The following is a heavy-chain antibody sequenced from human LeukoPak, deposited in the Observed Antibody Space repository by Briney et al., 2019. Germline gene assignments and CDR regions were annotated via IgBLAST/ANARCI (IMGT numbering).Heavy chain of an antibody. V-gene: IGHV3-21*06. CDR1: GFTFRTYS. J-gene: IGHJ3*02. CDR3: GRYFRTVTTCDAFDI. CDR2: ISISSSHI. D-gene: IGHD4-17*01. Sequence: GGPLRLSCAASGFTFRTYSMNWVRQAPGKGLEWVSSISISSSHIYYAHTVKGRFTIYRDNAKNSLYLHIHTLRAEDTAVCHCGRYFRTVTTCDAFDIWGQGTMVIVSS.